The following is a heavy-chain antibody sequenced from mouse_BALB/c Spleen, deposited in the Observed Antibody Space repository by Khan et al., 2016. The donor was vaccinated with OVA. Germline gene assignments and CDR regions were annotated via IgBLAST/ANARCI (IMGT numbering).Heavy chain of an antibody. J-gene: IGHJ2*01. Sequence: VRLQQSGPELVKPGASVKISCKASGYSFTGYFMNWVMQSPGKSLEWIGRINPHIGETLYNQKFKGKATLTVDESSRTVHMELRSLASEDSAVYYCARKNGSDFDYWGQGTTLTVSS. CDR3: ARKNGSDFDY. V-gene: IGHV1-20*02. CDR1: GYSFTGYF. CDR2: INPHIGET. D-gene: IGHD1-1*01.